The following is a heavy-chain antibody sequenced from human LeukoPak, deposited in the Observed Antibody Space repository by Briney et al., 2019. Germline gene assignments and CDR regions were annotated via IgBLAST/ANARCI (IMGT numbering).Heavy chain of an antibody. J-gene: IGHJ4*02. CDR3: ARMSTY. V-gene: IGHV1-8*01. D-gene: IGHD5/OR15-5a*01. Sequence: ASVKVSCKASGYTFTSYDISWVRQATGQGLEWMGWMNPNSGKAGYAEKFQGRVTMTRNTSISTAYMDLSCLRSEDTAVYYCARMSTYWGQGTLVTVSS. CDR1: GYTFTSYD. CDR2: MNPNSGKA.